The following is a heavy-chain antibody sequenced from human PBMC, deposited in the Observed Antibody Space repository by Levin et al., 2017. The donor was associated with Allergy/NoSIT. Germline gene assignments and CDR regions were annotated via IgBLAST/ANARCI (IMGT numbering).Heavy chain of an antibody. V-gene: IGHV3-30*18. CDR2: MSDDGRRK. Sequence: GGSLRLSCAASGFTFSSYAMHWVRQAPGNGLEWVAVMSDDGRRKFYADSVKGRFTISRDNSKNTLYLQINSLRVEDTAVFYCVKDGGRYSGSMDYWGQGALVTVSS. J-gene: IGHJ4*02. CDR3: VKDGGRYSGSMDY. D-gene: IGHD5-12*01. CDR1: GFTFSSYA.